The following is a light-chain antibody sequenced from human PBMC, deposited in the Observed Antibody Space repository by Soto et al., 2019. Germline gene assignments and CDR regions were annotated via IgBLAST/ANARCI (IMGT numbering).Light chain of an antibody. CDR3: ATWDSSLSGVV. J-gene: IGLJ2*01. CDR1: NSNIGNDY. V-gene: IGLV1-51*01. CDR2: DNN. Sequence: QSVLTQPPSVSVAPGQKVTISCSGSNSNIGNDYVSWYQQLPGAAPKLLIYDNNKRPSGIPGRFSGSKSGTSATLGITGLPTGDEADYYCATWDSSLSGVVFGGGTKVTVL.